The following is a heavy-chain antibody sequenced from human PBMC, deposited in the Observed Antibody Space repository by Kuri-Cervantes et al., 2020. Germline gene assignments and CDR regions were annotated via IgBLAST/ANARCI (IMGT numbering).Heavy chain of an antibody. CDR2: ITSGGST. CDR1: GFTFSNYA. CDR3: ARVLSSSCCDY. J-gene: IGHJ4*02. V-gene: IGHV3-23*01. D-gene: IGHD6-6*01. Sequence: GGSLRLSCVASGFTFSNYAMNWVRQAPGKGLEWVSGITSGGSTYYADSVKGRFTISRDNSKNTLYLQMNSLRAEDTAVYYCARVLSSSCCDYWGQGTLVTVSS.